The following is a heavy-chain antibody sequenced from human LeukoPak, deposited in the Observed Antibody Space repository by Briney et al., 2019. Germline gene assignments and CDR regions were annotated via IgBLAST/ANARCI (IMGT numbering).Heavy chain of an antibody. CDR1: GGSFSGYY. CDR2: INHSGST. D-gene: IGHD3-3*01. Sequence: PSETLSLTCAVYGGSFSGYYWSWIRQPPGKGLEWIGEINHSGSTNYNPSLKSRVTISVDRSKNQFSLRLSSVTAADTAVYYCARESITIFGVVTPPDYWGQGTLVTVSS. V-gene: IGHV4-34*01. CDR3: ARESITIFGVVTPPDY. J-gene: IGHJ4*02.